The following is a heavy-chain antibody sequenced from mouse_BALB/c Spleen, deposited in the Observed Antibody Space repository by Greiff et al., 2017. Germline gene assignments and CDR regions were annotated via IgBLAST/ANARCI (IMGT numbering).Heavy chain of an antibody. J-gene: IGHJ3*01. V-gene: IGHV2-6-4*01. CDR1: GFSLSRYS. CDR3: ARIHYYGSSPWFAY. Sequence: VQLQESGPGLVAPSQSLSITCTVSGFSLSRYSVHWVRPPPGKGLEWLGMIWGGGSTDYNSALKSRLSISKDNSKSQVFLKMNSLQTDDTAMYYYARIHYYGSSPWFAYWGQGTLVTVSA. D-gene: IGHD1-1*01. CDR2: IWGGGST.